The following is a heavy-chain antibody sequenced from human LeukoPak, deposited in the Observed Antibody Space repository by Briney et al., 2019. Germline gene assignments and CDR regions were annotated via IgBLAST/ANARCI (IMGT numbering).Heavy chain of an antibody. CDR2: ISGSGQTV. D-gene: IGHD2-8*01. J-gene: IGHJ4*02. CDR3: VRGGVLSRSSDY. CDR1: GFTFSTYE. Sequence: PGGSLRLSCAASGFTFSTYEMMWVRQAPGEGLEWLSYISGSGQTVYYEDSVRGRFTISRDNAKDSLYLQINSLGAGDTAVYYCVRGGVLSRSSDYWGQGTLVTVSS. V-gene: IGHV3-48*03.